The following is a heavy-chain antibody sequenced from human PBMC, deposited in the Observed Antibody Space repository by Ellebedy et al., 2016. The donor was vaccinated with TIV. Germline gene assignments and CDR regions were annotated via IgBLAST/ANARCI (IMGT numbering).Heavy chain of an antibody. CDR1: GGSISSYY. D-gene: IGHD6-19*01. V-gene: IGHV4-34*01. CDR2: INHSGST. Sequence: MPSETLSLTCTVSGGSISSYYWSWIRQPPGKGLEWIGEINHSGSTNYNPSLKSRVTISVDTSKNQFSLKLSSVTAADTAVYYCARTPIAVAGTRWFDPWGQGTLVTVSS. CDR3: ARTPIAVAGTRWFDP. J-gene: IGHJ5*02.